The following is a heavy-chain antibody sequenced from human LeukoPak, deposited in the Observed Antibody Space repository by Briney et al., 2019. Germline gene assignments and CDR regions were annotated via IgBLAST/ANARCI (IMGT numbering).Heavy chain of an antibody. CDR2: IYYSGGT. Sequence: PPETMSLTCTVSGGSISSYYWSWIRQPPGKGLEWIGYIYYSGGTNYNPSLKSRVTISVDTSKNQFSLKLSSVTAADTAVYYCARVMGGRYYYDSSGEAFDIWGQGTMVTVSS. J-gene: IGHJ3*02. CDR1: GGSISSYY. V-gene: IGHV4-59*01. D-gene: IGHD3-22*01. CDR3: ARVMGGRYYYDSSGEAFDI.